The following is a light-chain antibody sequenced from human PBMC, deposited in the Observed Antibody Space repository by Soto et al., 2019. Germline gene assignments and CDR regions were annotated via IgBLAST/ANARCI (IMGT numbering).Light chain of an antibody. V-gene: IGKV3-11*01. Sequence: EIVLTQSPATLSLSPGERATLSCRASQSVSSYLAWYQQKPGQAPRLLIYDASNRATGIPARFSGSGSGTDFPLTISSLEPKDFAVYYWQQRSHWPRLTFGGGTKVEIK. CDR2: DAS. J-gene: IGKJ4*01. CDR1: QSVSSY. CDR3: QQRSHWPRLT.